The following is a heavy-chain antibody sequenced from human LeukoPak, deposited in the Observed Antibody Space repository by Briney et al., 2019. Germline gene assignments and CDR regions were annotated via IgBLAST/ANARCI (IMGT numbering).Heavy chain of an antibody. Sequence: SVKVSCKASGGTFSSYAISWVRQAPGQGLEWMGRIIPILGIANYAQKFQGRVTITADKSTSTAYMELSSLRSEDTAVYYRARTTYYGSGSYYPFDYWGQGTLVTVSS. J-gene: IGHJ4*02. CDR2: IIPILGIA. D-gene: IGHD3-10*01. CDR3: ARTTYYGSGSYYPFDY. V-gene: IGHV1-69*04. CDR1: GGTFSSYA.